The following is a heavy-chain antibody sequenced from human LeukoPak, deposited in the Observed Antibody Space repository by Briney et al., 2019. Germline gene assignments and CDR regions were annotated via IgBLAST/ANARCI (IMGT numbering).Heavy chain of an antibody. V-gene: IGHV5-10-1*01. Sequence: GESLKISCKGSGYSFTSYWISWVRQMPGKGLEWMGRIDPSDSYTNYSPSFQGHVTISADKSISTAYLQWSSLKASDTAMYYCARLRSPGYGSGSSDYWGQGTLATVSS. D-gene: IGHD3-10*01. CDR3: ARLRSPGYGSGSSDY. J-gene: IGHJ4*02. CDR1: GYSFTSYW. CDR2: IDPSDSYT.